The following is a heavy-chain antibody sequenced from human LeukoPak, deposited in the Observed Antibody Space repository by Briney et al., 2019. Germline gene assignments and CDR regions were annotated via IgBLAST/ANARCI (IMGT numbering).Heavy chain of an antibody. J-gene: IGHJ5*02. Sequence: SETLSLTCTVSGGSISSYYWSWIRQPPGKGLEWIGYIYYSGSTNYNPSLKSRVTISVDTSKNQFSLKLSSVTAADTAVYYYARDPSIAAAGTPPWFDPWGRGTLVTVSS. CDR3: ARDPSIAAAGTPPWFDP. CDR1: GGSISSYY. CDR2: IYYSGST. V-gene: IGHV4-59*01. D-gene: IGHD6-13*01.